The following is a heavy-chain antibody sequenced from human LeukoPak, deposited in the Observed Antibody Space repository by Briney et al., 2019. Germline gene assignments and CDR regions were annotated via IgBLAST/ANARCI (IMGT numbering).Heavy chain of an antibody. CDR1: GASISSYY. J-gene: IGHJ6*03. D-gene: IGHD2-2*01. CDR2: IYVSGTS. Sequence: SETLSLTCTVSGASISSYYWSWIRQPAGKGLEWIGRIYVSGTSVYNPSLKSRVSMSVDTSKNQLSLRLRSVTAADTAVYYCARAYCSTTTCPRGYYHYSVDVWGKGTTVTVSS. CDR3: ARAYCSTTTCPRGYYHYSVDV. V-gene: IGHV4-4*07.